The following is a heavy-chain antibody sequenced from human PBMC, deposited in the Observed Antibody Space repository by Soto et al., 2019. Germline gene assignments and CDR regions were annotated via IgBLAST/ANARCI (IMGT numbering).Heavy chain of an antibody. CDR2: ISAYSGNT. CDR3: AREEGGYDFLSGYYVFNYGMDV. Sequence: ASVKVSCKASGYTFTSYGISWVRQAPGQGLEWMGWISAYSGNTNYAQKLQGRVTMTTDTSTSTAYMELRSLRSDDTAVYYCAREEGGYDFLSGYYVFNYGMDVWGQGTTVPVSS. J-gene: IGHJ6*02. V-gene: IGHV1-18*01. CDR1: GYTFTSYG. D-gene: IGHD3-3*01.